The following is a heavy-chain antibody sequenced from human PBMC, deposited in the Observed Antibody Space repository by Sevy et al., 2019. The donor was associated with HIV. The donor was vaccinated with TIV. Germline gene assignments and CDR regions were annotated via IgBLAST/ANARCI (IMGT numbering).Heavy chain of an antibody. V-gene: IGHV4-34*01. D-gene: IGHD2-15*01. CDR2: INHSGST. J-gene: IGHJ4*02. CDR3: ARGVVVAPQSEYYFDY. CDR1: GGSFSGYY. Sequence: SETLSLTCAVYGGSFSGYYWSWIRHPPGKGLEWIGEINHSGSTNYNPSLKSRVTISVDTSKNQFSLKLSSVTAADTAVYYCARGVVVAPQSEYYFDYWGQGTLVTVSS.